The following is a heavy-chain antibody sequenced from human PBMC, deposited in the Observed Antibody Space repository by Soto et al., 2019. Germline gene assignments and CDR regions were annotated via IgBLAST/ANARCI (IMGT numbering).Heavy chain of an antibody. CDR3: ANRNDYGSGSYFPFDH. CDR2: ISGGGGST. D-gene: IGHD3-10*01. J-gene: IGHJ4*02. V-gene: IGHV3-23*01. Sequence: GGSLRLSCAASGFTFSSYGMSWVRQAPGKGLEWVSSISGGGGSTYYADSVKCRFTISRDNSKNTLYLQVSSLRAEDTAVYYCANRNDYGSGSYFPFDHWGQGTMVAVSS. CDR1: GFTFSSYG.